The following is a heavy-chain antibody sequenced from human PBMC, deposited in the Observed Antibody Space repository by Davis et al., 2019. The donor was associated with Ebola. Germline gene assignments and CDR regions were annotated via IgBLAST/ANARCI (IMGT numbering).Heavy chain of an antibody. J-gene: IGHJ6*02. D-gene: IGHD2/OR15-2a*01. CDR2: ISSSGSTI. Sequence: GESLKISCAASGFTFSSYSMNWVRQAPGKGLEWVSYISSSGSTIYYADSVKGRFTISRDNAKNSLYLQMNSLRADDTALYYCAKGGARYFYHYYGMDVWGQGTTVTVSS. V-gene: IGHV3-48*04. CDR3: AKGGARYFYHYYGMDV. CDR1: GFTFSSYS.